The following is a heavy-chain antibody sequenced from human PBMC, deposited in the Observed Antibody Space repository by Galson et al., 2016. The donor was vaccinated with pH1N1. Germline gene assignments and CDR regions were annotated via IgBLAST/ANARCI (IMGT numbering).Heavy chain of an antibody. CDR1: GGAFRRFG. CDR3: ARVKKVNYPTYAYFGMDV. Sequence: SVKVSCKASGGAFRRFGFSWVRQAPGQGLEWMGMIFPILTTPTYAQKFQGRVTIIADESSATASMELRGLRSDDTGIYYCARVKKVNYPTYAYFGMDVWGQGTSVTVSS. CDR2: IFPILTTP. J-gene: IGHJ6*02. D-gene: IGHD1-7*01. V-gene: IGHV1-69*11.